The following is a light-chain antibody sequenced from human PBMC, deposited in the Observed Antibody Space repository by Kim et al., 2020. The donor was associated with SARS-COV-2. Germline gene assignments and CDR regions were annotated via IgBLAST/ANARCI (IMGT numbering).Light chain of an antibody. CDR2: QDS. V-gene: IGLV3-1*01. CDR1: KWGDNY. J-gene: IGLJ3*02. CDR3: QAWDSSTAV. Sequence: SQEKRSSITCYGEKWGDNYACVYQQKPGRSPVLVIYQDSKRPSGIPERFSGSNSGNTATLTISGTQAMEEADYYCQAWDSSTAVFGGGNQLTVL.